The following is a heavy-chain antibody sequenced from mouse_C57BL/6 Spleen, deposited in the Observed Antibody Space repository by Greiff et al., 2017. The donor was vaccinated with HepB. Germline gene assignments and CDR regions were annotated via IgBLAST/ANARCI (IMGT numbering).Heavy chain of an antibody. V-gene: IGHV1-82*01. CDR1: GYAFSSSW. CDR2: IYPGDGDT. Sequence: VQGVESGPELVKPGASVKISCKASGYAFSSSWMNWVKQRPGKGLEWIGRIYPGDGDTNYNGKFKGKATLTADKSSSTAYMQLSSLTSEDSAVYFCATTGTEAMDYWGQGTSVTVSS. J-gene: IGHJ4*01. D-gene: IGHD4-1*02. CDR3: ATTGTEAMDY.